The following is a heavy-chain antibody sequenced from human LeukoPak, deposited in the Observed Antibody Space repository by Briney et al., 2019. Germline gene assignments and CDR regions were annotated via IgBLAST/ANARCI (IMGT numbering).Heavy chain of an antibody. CDR2: INPGDSDT. J-gene: IGHJ4*01. CDR1: GYTFTNYW. Sequence: RGESLKISCETSGYTFTNYWFGWVRQMLGKGLEWMGIINPGDSDTRYNPSFRGLVTISADKSINTAYLQWRSLKASDTAIYYCARHLGFEHFDYWGHGILVTVSS. CDR3: ARHLGFEHFDY. D-gene: IGHD3-3*01. V-gene: IGHV5-51*01.